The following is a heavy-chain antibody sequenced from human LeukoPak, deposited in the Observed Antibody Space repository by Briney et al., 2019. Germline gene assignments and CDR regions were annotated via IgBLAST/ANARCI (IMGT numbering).Heavy chain of an antibody. Sequence: PGGSLRLSCAASGFTFSSYGMHWVRQAPGKGLEWVAFIRYDGSNKYYADSVKGRFTISRDNSKNTLYLQMNSLRAEDTAVYYCAKEAGLLWFGELFRQGAFDIWGQGTMVTVSS. CDR3: AKEAGLLWFGELFRQGAFDI. D-gene: IGHD3-10*01. CDR1: GFTFSSYG. CDR2: IRYDGSNK. J-gene: IGHJ3*02. V-gene: IGHV3-30*02.